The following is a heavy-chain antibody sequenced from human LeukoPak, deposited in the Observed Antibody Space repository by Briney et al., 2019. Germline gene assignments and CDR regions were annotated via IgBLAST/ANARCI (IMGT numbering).Heavy chain of an antibody. D-gene: IGHD2-2*01. CDR3: AKEGRYCSSTSCSEPFDY. Sequence: PGGSLRLSCAASGFSFSSYAMSWVRQAPGKGLEWVSAISGSGGSTYYADSVKGRFTISRDNSENTLYLQMNSLRAEDTAVYYCAKEGRYCSSTSCSEPFDYWGQGTLVTVSS. CDR1: GFSFSSYA. J-gene: IGHJ4*02. CDR2: ISGSGGST. V-gene: IGHV3-23*01.